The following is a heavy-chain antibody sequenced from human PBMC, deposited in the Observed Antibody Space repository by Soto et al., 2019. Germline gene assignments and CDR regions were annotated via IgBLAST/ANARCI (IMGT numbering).Heavy chain of an antibody. D-gene: IGHD3-22*01. CDR2: IYPGDSDT. V-gene: IGHV5-51*01. J-gene: IGHJ4*02. CDR3: ARRDTDYYDSSGYYFVGH. CDR1: GYNFTSYW. Sequence: GESLKISCKGSGYNFTSYWIGWVRQMPGKGLEWMGIIYPGDSDTRYSPSFQGQVTISADKSISTAYLQWSSLKASDTAMYYCARRDTDYYDSSGYYFVGHWGQGTLVAVSS.